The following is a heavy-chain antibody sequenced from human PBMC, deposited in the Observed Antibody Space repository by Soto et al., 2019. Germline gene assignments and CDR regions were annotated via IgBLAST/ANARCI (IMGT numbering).Heavy chain of an antibody. V-gene: IGHV1-8*01. CDR3: TAGGSGWKGIFDY. J-gene: IGHJ4*02. CDR2: MNPNSGNT. CDR1: GYTFTSYD. Sequence: ASVKVSCKASGYTFTSYDINWVRQATGQGLEWMGWMNPNSGNTGYAQKFQGRVTMTRNTSISTAYMELSSLRSEDTAVYYCTAGGSGWKGIFDYWRQGTLVTVSS. D-gene: IGHD6-19*01.